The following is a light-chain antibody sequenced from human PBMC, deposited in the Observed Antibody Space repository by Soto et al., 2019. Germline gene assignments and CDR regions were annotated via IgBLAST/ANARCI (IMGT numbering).Light chain of an antibody. CDR3: QQYNNWPPTWT. V-gene: IGKV3-15*01. CDR1: QSVSGY. Sequence: EIVLTQSPVTLSLSPVGRGTLLWRSIQSVSGYLAWYQQKPGQAPRLLIYGASTRATGIPARFSGSGSGTEFTLTISSLQSEDFAVYYCQQYNNWPPTWTFGQGTKVDIK. J-gene: IGKJ1*01. CDR2: GAS.